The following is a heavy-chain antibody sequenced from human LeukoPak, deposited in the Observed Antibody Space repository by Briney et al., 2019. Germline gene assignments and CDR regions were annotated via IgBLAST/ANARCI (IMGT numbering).Heavy chain of an antibody. Sequence: PRGSLRLSCAASGLNFSDYYMSWIRQAPGKGLEWVAYTNSSGGTIYYAHSVKGRFTISRDSAKKSLYLQMNSLRADDTAVYYCERDVSPAAHWVWYFDLWGRGTLVTVSS. V-gene: IGHV3-11*01. CDR1: GLNFSDYY. J-gene: IGHJ2*01. CDR2: TNSSGGTI. CDR3: ERDVSPAAHWVWYFDL. D-gene: IGHD6-25*01.